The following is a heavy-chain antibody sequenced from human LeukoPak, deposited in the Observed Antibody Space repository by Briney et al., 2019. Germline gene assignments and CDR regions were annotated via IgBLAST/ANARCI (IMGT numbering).Heavy chain of an antibody. Sequence: WETLSLTCTVSGGSISDSRYYWGWIRQPPGMGLEWIGNIHYSGSTNYNPSVKSRVTISIDTSKYQFSLELSSLTAADTAVYYCARRDYIITYFFDNWGQGTLVTVSS. V-gene: IGHV4-39*01. CDR3: ARRDYIITYFFDN. CDR2: IHYSGST. J-gene: IGHJ4*02. D-gene: IGHD4-17*01. CDR1: GGSISDSRYY.